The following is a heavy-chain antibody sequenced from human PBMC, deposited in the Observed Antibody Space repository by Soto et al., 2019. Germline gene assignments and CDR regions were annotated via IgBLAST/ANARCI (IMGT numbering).Heavy chain of an antibody. CDR3: ARSDFWSGYSGYYYGMDV. CDR2: IDHSGST. Sequence: PSETLSLTCAVPGGSISSGGYSGSWIQQPPGKGLEWIGYIDHSGSTYYNPSLKSRVTISVDRSKNQCSLKLSSVAAADTAVYYCARSDFWSGYSGYYYGMDVWGQGTTVTGSS. CDR1: GGSISSGGYS. V-gene: IGHV4-30-2*01. J-gene: IGHJ6*02. D-gene: IGHD3-3*01.